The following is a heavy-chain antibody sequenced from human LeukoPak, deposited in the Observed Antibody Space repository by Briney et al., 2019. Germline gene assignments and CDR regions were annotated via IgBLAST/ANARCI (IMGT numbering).Heavy chain of an antibody. Sequence: PGGSLRLSCADSGFTFSGYAVSWVRQPPGKGLEWVLGISVTGDYTHYADSVKGRFSVSRDNSKNTLYLYMNSLTVEDTAVYFCATFRGDGYNVGFDNWGQGTLVTVSS. V-gene: IGHV3-23*01. D-gene: IGHD5-24*01. CDR1: GFTFSGYA. J-gene: IGHJ4*02. CDR3: ATFRGDGYNVGFDN. CDR2: ISVTGDYT.